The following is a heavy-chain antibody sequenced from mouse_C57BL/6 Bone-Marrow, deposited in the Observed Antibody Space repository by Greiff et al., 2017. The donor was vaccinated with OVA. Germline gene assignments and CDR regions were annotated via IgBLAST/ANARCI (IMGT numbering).Heavy chain of an antibody. V-gene: IGHV1-42*01. J-gene: IGHJ3*01. Sequence: EVQLQQSGPELVKPGASVKISCKASGYSFTGYYMNWVKQSPEKSLEWIGEINPSTGGTTYNQKFKAKATLTVDKSSSTAYMQLKSLTSEDSAVYYYSRGGTSPFAYWGQGTLVPVSA. D-gene: IGHD4-1*01. CDR3: SRGGTSPFAY. CDR1: GYSFTGYY. CDR2: INPSTGGT.